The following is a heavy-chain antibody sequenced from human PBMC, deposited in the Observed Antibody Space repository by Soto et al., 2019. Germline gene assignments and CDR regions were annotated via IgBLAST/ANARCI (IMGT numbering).Heavy chain of an antibody. CDR2: ISVSGGST. V-gene: IGHV3-23*01. CDR1: GFAFNSYG. CDR3: AKARGRYYCYGMDG. J-gene: IGHJ6*02. D-gene: IGHD1-26*01. Sequence: EVQLLESGGGLVQPGGSLRLSCATSGFAFNSYGMTWVRQAPGQGLEWVSGISVSGGSTYYADSVKGRFTISRDNSKNTVYRQLNSLRVDDTAVYYCAKARGRYYCYGMDGWGQGTTVTVSS.